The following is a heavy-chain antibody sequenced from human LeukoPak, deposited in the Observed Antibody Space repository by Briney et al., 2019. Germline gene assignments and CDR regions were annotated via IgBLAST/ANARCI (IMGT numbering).Heavy chain of an antibody. J-gene: IGHJ5*02. V-gene: IGHV4-38-2*02. CDR3: ARDPLGRSTSREPLNWFDP. Sequence: SETLSLTCAVSGYSISSGYYWGWIRQPPGKGLEWIGSIYHSGSTYYNPSLKSRVTISVDTSKNQFSLKLSSVTAADTAVYYCARDPLGRSTSREPLNWFDPWGQGTLVTVSS. CDR2: IYHSGST. D-gene: IGHD2-2*01. CDR1: GYSISSGYY.